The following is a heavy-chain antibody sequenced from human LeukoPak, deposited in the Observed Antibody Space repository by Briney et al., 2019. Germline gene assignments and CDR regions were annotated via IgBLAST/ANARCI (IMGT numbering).Heavy chain of an antibody. CDR2: IQGDGSNT. D-gene: IGHD6-13*01. J-gene: IGHJ4*02. CDR3: ARGTSAGGPISPFDF. Sequence: GGSLRLSCVASGFTFSKNWMHWLRQDPVKGLVWVSRIQGDGSNTNFADSVKGRFSISRDNAKNTVYLQMNSLRAEDTGIYYCARGTSAGGPISPFDFWGQGTVVTVSS. V-gene: IGHV3-74*01. CDR1: GFTFSKNW.